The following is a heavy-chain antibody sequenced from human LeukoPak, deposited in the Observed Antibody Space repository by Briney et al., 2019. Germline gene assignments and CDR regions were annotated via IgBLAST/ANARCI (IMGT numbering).Heavy chain of an antibody. CDR1: GYTXTDYY. CDR3: VRVVRRAAAHAGNWFDP. CDR2: INPNTGGT. D-gene: IGHD6-13*01. Sequence: ASVKVSCKASGYTXTDYYMHWVRQAPGQGLEWMGWINPNTGGTDYIQKFQGRVTMTRDTSISTAYMELNSLKSDDTAVYYCVRVVRRAAAHAGNWFDPWGQGTLVTVSS. V-gene: IGHV1-2*02. J-gene: IGHJ5*02.